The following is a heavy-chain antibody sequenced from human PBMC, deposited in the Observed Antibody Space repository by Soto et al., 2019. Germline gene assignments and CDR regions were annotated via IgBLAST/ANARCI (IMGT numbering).Heavy chain of an antibody. V-gene: IGHV4-34*01. D-gene: IGHD6-13*01. CDR1: GGSFSGYY. J-gene: IGHJ5*02. Sequence: PSGPLSLTCAVYGGSFSGYYWGWIRQPPGKGLEWIGEINHSGSTNYNPSLKSRVTISVDTSRNQFSLKLSSVTAADTAVYYCARESSSWSTVESWGQGTLVTVSS. CDR3: ARESSSWSTVES. CDR2: INHSGST.